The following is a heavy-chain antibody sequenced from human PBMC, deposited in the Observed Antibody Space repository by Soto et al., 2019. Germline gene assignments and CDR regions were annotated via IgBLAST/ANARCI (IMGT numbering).Heavy chain of an antibody. J-gene: IGHJ6*02. CDR3: ARGGGYRANYYYYYGMDV. Sequence: QVQLVQSGAEVKKPGSSVKVSCKASGGTFSSYAISWVRQAPGQGLEWMGGIIPIFGTANYAQKFQGRVTITADESTSIAYMELSSLRSEDTAVYYCARGGGYRANYYYYYGMDVWGQGTTVTVSS. CDR1: GGTFSSYA. D-gene: IGHD5-12*01. V-gene: IGHV1-69*01. CDR2: IIPIFGTA.